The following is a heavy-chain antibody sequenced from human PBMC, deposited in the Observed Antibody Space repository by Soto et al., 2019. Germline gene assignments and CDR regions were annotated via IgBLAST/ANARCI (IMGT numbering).Heavy chain of an antibody. V-gene: IGHV3-66*01. CDR1: GFTVSSNY. CDR3: ARDRNYCSSTTCYRFVDY. CDR2: IYFGGST. J-gene: IGHJ4*02. Sequence: TGGSLRLSCVASGFTVSSNYMTWVRQAPGKGLEWVSVIYFGGSTYYADSVKGRFTISRDNAKNSLYLQMNSLRAEDTAVYYCARDRNYCSSTTCYRFVDYWGQGTLVTVSS. D-gene: IGHD2-2*02.